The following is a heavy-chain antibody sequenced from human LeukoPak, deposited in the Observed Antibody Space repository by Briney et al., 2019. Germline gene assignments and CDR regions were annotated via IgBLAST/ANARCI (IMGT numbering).Heavy chain of an antibody. CDR3: ATNLIGAGEYFQQ. J-gene: IGHJ1*01. D-gene: IGHD2/OR15-2a*01. CDR2: ISSGGDIM. V-gene: IGHV3-11*01. Sequence: GGSLRLSCAASGLRFSDYYVSWIRQAPGKGLQWVSYISSGGDIMHYADSVKGRFTSSRDNAKNSGYLEMNSLVAEDTAVYYCATNLIGAGEYFQQWGQGTLVTVSS. CDR1: GLRFSDYY.